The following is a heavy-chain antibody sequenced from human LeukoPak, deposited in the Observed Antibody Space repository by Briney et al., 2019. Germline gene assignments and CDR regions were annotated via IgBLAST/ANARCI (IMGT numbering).Heavy chain of an antibody. J-gene: IGHJ4*02. D-gene: IGHD2-15*01. CDR1: GFTFISYA. Sequence: GSLSLSFAASGFTFISYAMGWVRPAPGKGLECFSYISSSSSTIYYADSVKGRFTISRDNAKNSLYLQMNSLRDEDTAVYYCAGGLPLFDYWGQGTLVTVSS. CDR2: ISSSSSTI. CDR3: AGGLPLFDY. V-gene: IGHV3-48*02.